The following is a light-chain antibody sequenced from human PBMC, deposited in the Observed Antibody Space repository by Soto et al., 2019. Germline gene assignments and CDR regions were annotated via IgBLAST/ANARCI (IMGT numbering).Light chain of an antibody. CDR3: QHYNNWPLT. V-gene: IGKV3-15*01. J-gene: IGKJ4*01. Sequence: EIVMTQSTATLSVSPGERATLSCRASQSVSSNLAWYQQKPGQAPRPLIYGASTRATGIPARFSGSGSGTEFTLTISSLQSEDFAVYYCQHYNNWPLTFGGGTKVEIK. CDR1: QSVSSN. CDR2: GAS.